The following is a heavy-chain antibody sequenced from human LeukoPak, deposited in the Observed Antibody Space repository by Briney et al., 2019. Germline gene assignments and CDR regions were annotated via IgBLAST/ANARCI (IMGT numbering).Heavy chain of an antibody. CDR1: GGTFSSYA. CDR3: ARDTYYYDSSGYAFEI. J-gene: IGHJ3*02. Sequence: ASVKVSCKASGGTFSSYAISWVRQAPGQGLEWMGWINTNTGNPTYAQGFTGRFVFSLDTSVSTAYLQISSLKAEDTAVYYCARDTYYYDSSGYAFEIWGQGTMVTVSS. CDR2: INTNTGNP. D-gene: IGHD3-22*01. V-gene: IGHV7-4-1*02.